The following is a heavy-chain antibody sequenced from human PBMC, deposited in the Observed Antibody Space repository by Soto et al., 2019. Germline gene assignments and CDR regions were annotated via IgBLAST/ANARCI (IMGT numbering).Heavy chain of an antibody. V-gene: IGHV5-51*01. CDR3: ARRGSAWSFDY. J-gene: IGHJ4*02. CDR1: GYDFTTYW. CDR2: IYPGDSDT. Sequence: GESLKISSECFGYDFTTYWIGWVRQMPGKGLEWMGIIYPGDSDTKYSSSFQGQVSISADKSISTAYLQWHSLKASDTAMYFCARRGSAWSFDYWGQGTLVTVSS. D-gene: IGHD6-19*01.